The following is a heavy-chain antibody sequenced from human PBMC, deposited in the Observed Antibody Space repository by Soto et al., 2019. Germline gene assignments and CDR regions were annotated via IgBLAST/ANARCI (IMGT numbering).Heavy chain of an antibody. CDR3: ARDCSGGSCYPGMDV. Sequence: GGSLRLSCAASGFNFNGYTINWVRQAPGKRLEWLSSISSSGYIFSTDSVRGRFTISRDNAKNSVYLQINSLRAEDTAVYFCARDCSGGSCYPGMDVWGQGTTVTVSS. J-gene: IGHJ6*02. CDR2: ISSSGYI. CDR1: GFNFNGYT. D-gene: IGHD2-15*01. V-gene: IGHV3-21*01.